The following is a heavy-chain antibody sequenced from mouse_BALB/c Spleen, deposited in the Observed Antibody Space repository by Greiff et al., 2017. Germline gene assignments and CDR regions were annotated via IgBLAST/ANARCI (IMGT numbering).Heavy chain of an antibody. J-gene: IGHJ1*01. D-gene: IGHD2-1*01. CDR2: INPGSGGT. CDR1: GYAFTNYL. V-gene: IGHV1-54*01. Sequence: VKVVESGAELVRPGTSVKVSCKASGYAFTNYLIEWVKQRPGQGLEWIGVINPGSGGTNYNEKFKGKATLTADKSSSTAYMQLSSLTSDDSAVYFCARSEGNFYWYFDVWGAGTTVTVSS. CDR3: ARSEGNFYWYFDV.